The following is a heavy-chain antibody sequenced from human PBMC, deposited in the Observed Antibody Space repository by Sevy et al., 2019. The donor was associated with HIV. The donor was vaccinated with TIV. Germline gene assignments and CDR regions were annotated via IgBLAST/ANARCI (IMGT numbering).Heavy chain of an antibody. J-gene: IGHJ5*01. D-gene: IGHD4-17*01. CDR2: ISYDGRNK. CDR3: AKGRGDYVTRGGVDS. Sequence: GGSLRLACAASGFTFTTFGMHWVRQAPGKGLEWVAVISYDGRNKYHADSVRGRFTISSDNSKDTLYLQMNSLRAEDTAVYYCAKGRGDYVTRGGVDSWVQGALVTVSS. CDR1: GFTFTTFG. V-gene: IGHV3-30*18.